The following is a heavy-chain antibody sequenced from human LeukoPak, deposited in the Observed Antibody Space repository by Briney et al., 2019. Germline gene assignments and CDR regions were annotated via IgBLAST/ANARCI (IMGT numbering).Heavy chain of an antibody. V-gene: IGHV3-9*01. Sequence: PGGSLRLSCAASGFTFDDYAMHWVRQAPGKGLEWVSGISWNSGSIGYADSVKGRFTISRDNAKNSLYLQMNSLRAEDTAVYYCARLTWSTTDYWGQGTLVTVSS. CDR1: GFTFDDYA. D-gene: IGHD3-3*01. J-gene: IGHJ4*02. CDR2: ISWNSGSI. CDR3: ARLTWSTTDY.